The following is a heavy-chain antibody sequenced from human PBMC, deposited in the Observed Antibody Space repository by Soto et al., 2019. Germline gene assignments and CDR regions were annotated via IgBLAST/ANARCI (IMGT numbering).Heavy chain of an antibody. CDR3: AKDRTHIAAAGGDY. D-gene: IGHD6-25*01. CDR1: GGPFSGYY. CDR2: INHSGST. Sequence: LETLSLPCAVYGGPFSGYYWRWIRQPPGKGLEWIGEINHSGSTNYNPSLKSRVTISVATSKNQFSLKLSSVTAADTAVYYGAKDRTHIAAAGGDYWGQGTLVTVS. J-gene: IGHJ4*02. V-gene: IGHV4-34*01.